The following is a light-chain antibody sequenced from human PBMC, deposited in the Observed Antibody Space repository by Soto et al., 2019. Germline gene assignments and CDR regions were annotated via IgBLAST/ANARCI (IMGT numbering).Light chain of an antibody. J-gene: IGKJ4*01. Sequence: EIVLTQSPGTLSLSPGERATLSCRGSQTVSSRFLAWYQQKPGQAPRLLIYGALSRATGIPDRFSGSGSGTDFTLTISRLEPEDFALYYCQQYATSPLTFGGGTKADIK. CDR2: GAL. V-gene: IGKV3-20*01. CDR3: QQYATSPLT. CDR1: QTVSSRF.